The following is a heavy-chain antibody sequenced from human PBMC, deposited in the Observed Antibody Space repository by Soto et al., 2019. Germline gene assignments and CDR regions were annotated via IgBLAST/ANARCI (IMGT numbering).Heavy chain of an antibody. V-gene: IGHV4-30-2*01. D-gene: IGHD6-6*01. J-gene: IGHJ6*02. Sequence: PSETLSLTCAVSGDSISRGGYSWTWIRQPPGKALEWIGNIYDSGSTSYNPSLKSRVTISVDTSKNQFSLRLTSVTAADTAVYFWARGSSSYYDYGMDVWGQGTTVTVSS. CDR1: GDSISRGGYS. CDR2: IYDSGST. CDR3: ARGSSSYYDYGMDV.